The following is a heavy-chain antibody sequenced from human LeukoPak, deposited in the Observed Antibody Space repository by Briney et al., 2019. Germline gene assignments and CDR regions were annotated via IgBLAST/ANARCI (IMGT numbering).Heavy chain of an antibody. CDR3: VRGRYSSGWFKDKNWFDP. D-gene: IGHD6-19*01. V-gene: IGHV4-39*07. J-gene: IGHJ5*02. Sequence: PSETLSLTCTISDDSISNNRYFWAWIRQPPGKGLEWIGSINYSGRTYYNPSLKSRATISVDTSKNQFSLKLSSVTAADTAVYYCVRGRYSSGWFKDKNWFDPWGQGIPVTVSS. CDR2: INYSGRT. CDR1: DDSISNNRYF.